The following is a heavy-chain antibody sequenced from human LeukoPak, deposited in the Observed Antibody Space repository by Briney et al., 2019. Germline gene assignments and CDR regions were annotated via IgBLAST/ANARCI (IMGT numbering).Heavy chain of an antibody. V-gene: IGHV1-2*02. CDR1: GYTFTGYY. Sequence: GASVKVSCKASGYTFTGYYMHWVRQAPGQGLEWMGWINPNSGGTNYAQKFQGRVTITRDTSISTAYMELSRLRSDDTAVYYCAIGYCTNGVCWGYFQHWGQGTLVTVSS. CDR3: AIGYCTNGVCWGYFQH. J-gene: IGHJ1*01. D-gene: IGHD2-8*01. CDR2: INPNSGGT.